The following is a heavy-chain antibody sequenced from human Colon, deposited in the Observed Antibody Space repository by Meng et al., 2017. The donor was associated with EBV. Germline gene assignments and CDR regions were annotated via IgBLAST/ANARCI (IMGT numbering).Heavy chain of an antibody. CDR2: IHHSGSA. Sequence: VPLTGRALRLVAPSPTLSLTCNSSGAPMSSGHYYWSWIRQPPGKGLEWIGYIHHSGSAYYNPSLKSRVSISVDTSKNQFSLNLNSMTAADTAVYYCASFDHIPRRNYFDYWGQGTLVTVSS. J-gene: IGHJ4*02. V-gene: IGHV4-30-4*01. D-gene: IGHD2-21*01. CDR1: GAPMSSGHYY. CDR3: ASFDHIPRRNYFDY.